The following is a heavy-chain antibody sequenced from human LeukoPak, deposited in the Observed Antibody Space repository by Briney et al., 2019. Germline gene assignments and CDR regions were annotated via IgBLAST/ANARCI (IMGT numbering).Heavy chain of an antibody. J-gene: IGHJ4*02. CDR1: GFTFSSYT. CDR2: ISSSSSYI. V-gene: IGHV3-21*01. D-gene: IGHD2/OR15-2a*01. CDR3: ARDTRNIGQNFDY. Sequence: PGGSLRLSCAASGFTFSSYTMNWVGQAPGKGLEWVSAISSSSSYIYYADSVKGRFTIPRDNAKNSLYLQMNSLRAEDTAMYYCARDTRNIGQNFDYWGQGTLVTVSS.